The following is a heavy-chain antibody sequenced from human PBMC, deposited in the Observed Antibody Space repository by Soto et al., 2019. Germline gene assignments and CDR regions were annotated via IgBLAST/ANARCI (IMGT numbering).Heavy chain of an antibody. J-gene: IGHJ4*02. CDR2: VSYDATYQ. Sequence: QVQLVESGGGMVQPGTSLRLSCAVSGFTFRTYDMHWVRQAPGRGLEWVAVVSYDATYQNYAESVKGRFTVSRDNSKNTLYLQMNSLRAEETAVYYCAKVSISKSSAVTFDSWGRGTLVTVSS. V-gene: IGHV3-30*18. CDR1: GFTFRTYD. D-gene: IGHD2-15*01. CDR3: AKVSISKSSAVTFDS.